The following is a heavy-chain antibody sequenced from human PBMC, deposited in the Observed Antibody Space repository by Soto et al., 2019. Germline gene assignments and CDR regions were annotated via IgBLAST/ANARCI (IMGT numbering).Heavy chain of an antibody. CDR2: IKQDGSEN. CDR3: ARDGPFLSVVAPAFPYAMDV. D-gene: IGHD3-22*01. CDR1: SFTFSSYW. V-gene: IGHV3-7*03. Sequence: DVRLVESGGGLVQPGGSLRLSCAASSFTFSSYWLSWGRQAPGKGLEWVATIKQDGSENYYVDSVKGRFTISRDNAKNSLYLQMSSLRADDTAVYYCARDGPFLSVVAPAFPYAMDVWGQGTTVIVSA. J-gene: IGHJ6*01.